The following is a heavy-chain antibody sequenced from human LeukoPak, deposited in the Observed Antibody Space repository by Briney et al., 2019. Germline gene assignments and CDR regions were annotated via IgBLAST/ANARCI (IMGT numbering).Heavy chain of an antibody. Sequence: GGSLRLSCAASGFTFSSCSMNWVRQAPGKGLEGVSSISSSSSYIYYADSVKGRFTISRDNAKNSLYLQMNSLRAEDTAVYYCARDRAGSFDYWGQGTLVTVSS. V-gene: IGHV3-21*01. CDR2: ISSSSSYI. D-gene: IGHD3-10*01. CDR1: GFTFSSCS. CDR3: ARDRAGSFDY. J-gene: IGHJ4*02.